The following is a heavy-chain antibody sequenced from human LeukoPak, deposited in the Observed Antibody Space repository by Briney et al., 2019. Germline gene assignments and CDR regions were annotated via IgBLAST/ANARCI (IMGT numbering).Heavy chain of an antibody. CDR1: GGSISSSSYY. CDR2: IYYSGSI. CDR3: ARGPGRFKGRGYFDY. Sequence: PSETLSLTCTVSGGSISSSSYYWGWIRQPPGKGLEWIGSIYYSGSIYYNPSLKSRVTISVDTSKNQFSLKLSSVTAADTAVYYCARGPGRFKGRGYFDYWGQGTLVTVSS. J-gene: IGHJ4*02. D-gene: IGHD3-10*01. V-gene: IGHV4-39*01.